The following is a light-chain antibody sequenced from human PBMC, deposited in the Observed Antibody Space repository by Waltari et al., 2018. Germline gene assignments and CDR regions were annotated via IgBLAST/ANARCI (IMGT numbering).Light chain of an antibody. Sequence: QLVLTQSPSASASLGPSVKLTCTLSSGHSSNVVAWLPQRQEKGPRYLMKVNSDGRHSKGDEIPDRFSGSSSGAERYLTISSLQSEDEADYYCQTGGHGTWVFGGGTKLTVL. V-gene: IGLV4-69*01. J-gene: IGLJ3*02. CDR1: SGHSSNV. CDR2: VNSDGRH. CDR3: QTGGHGTWV.